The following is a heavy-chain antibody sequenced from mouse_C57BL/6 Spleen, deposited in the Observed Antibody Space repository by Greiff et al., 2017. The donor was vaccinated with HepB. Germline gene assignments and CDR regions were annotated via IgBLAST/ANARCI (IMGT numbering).Heavy chain of an antibody. Sequence: VQLQQSGAELARPGASVKLSCKASGYTFTSYGISWVKQRTGQGLEWIGEIYPRSGNTYYNEKFKGKATLIADKSSSTAYMELRSLTSEDSAVYFCARLLPYAMDYWGQGTSVTVSS. CDR2: IYPRSGNT. CDR3: ARLLPYAMDY. CDR1: GYTFTSYG. V-gene: IGHV1-81*01. D-gene: IGHD2-10*01. J-gene: IGHJ4*01.